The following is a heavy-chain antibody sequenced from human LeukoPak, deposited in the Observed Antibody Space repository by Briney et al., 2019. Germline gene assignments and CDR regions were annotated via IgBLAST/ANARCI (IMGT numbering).Heavy chain of an antibody. D-gene: IGHD3-3*01. CDR3: ARSSRITIFGVVIPFDY. Sequence: SQTLSLTCAISGDSVSSNSAAWNWIRQSPSRGLEWLGRTYYRSKWYNDYAVSVKSRITINPDTSKNQFSLQLNSVTPEDTAVYYCARSSRITIFGVVIPFDYWGQGTLVTVSS. CDR2: TYYRSKWYN. J-gene: IGHJ4*02. V-gene: IGHV6-1*01. CDR1: GDSVSSNSAA.